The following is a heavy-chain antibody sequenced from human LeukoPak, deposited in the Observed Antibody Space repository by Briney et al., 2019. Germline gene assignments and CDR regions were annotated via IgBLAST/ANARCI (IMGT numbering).Heavy chain of an antibody. CDR3: TRHPRNYYGSGISDY. D-gene: IGHD3-10*01. Sequence: SETLSLTCTVSGGSISSSSYYWGWIRQPPGKGLEWIGSIYYSGSTYYNPSLKSRVTISVDTSKNQFSLKLSSVTAADTAVYYCTRHPRNYYGSGISDYWGQGTLVTVSS. CDR2: IYYSGST. CDR1: GGSISSSSYY. V-gene: IGHV4-39*01. J-gene: IGHJ4*02.